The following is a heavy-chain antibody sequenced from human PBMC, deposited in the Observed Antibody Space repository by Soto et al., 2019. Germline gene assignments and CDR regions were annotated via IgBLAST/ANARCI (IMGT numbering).Heavy chain of an antibody. Sequence: VASVKVSCKTSGYAFDIYGINWVRQAPGQGPEWMGWVSAYNGNTRYAQKFQGRVTMSTDTSTSTAYMELRTLRSDDTAVYYCARDPHDFWESYFFEPWGQGTLVTVSS. CDR2: VSAYNGNT. D-gene: IGHD3-3*01. J-gene: IGHJ1*01. CDR3: ARDPHDFWESYFFEP. V-gene: IGHV1-18*01. CDR1: GYAFDIYG.